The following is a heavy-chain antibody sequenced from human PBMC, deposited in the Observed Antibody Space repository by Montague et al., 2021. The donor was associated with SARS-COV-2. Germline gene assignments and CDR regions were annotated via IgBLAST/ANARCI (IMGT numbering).Heavy chain of an antibody. J-gene: IGHJ6*02. V-gene: IGHV4-34*01. CDR2: INLTGSA. CDR3: ARAQVTIFGLLIVIPSVGDLDG. D-gene: IGHD3/OR15-3a*01. Sequence: SETRSLTCAVYSGSFSNYYWTWIRQPPGKGLEWICEINLTGSATYNPYLKSQVTVSVDTSKNQFSLKLQSVTAADTALYYCARAQVTIFGLLIVIPSVGDLDGWGQGTTVTVSS. CDR1: SGSFSNYY.